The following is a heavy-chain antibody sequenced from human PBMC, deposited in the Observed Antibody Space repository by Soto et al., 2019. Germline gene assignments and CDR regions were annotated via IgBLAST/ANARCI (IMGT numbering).Heavy chain of an antibody. CDR2: IIPILGIA. CDR1: GGTFSSYT. Sequence: SEKVSCKASGGTFSSYTISWVRQAPGQGLEWMGRIIPILGIANYAQKFQGRVTITADKSTSTAYMELSSLRSEDTAVYYCARGADCTNGVCYRDYNWLDPWGQGTLVTSPQ. D-gene: IGHD2-8*01. CDR3: ARGADCTNGVCYRDYNWLDP. J-gene: IGHJ5*02. V-gene: IGHV1-69*02.